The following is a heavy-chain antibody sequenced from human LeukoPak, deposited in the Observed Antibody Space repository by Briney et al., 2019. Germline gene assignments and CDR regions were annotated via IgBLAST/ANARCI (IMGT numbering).Heavy chain of an antibody. CDR1: GGSISSYY. CDR2: IYYSGST. V-gene: IGHV4-59*08. J-gene: IGHJ6*02. D-gene: IGHD2-2*01. CDR3: ARSNYCSRTSCYVYGLDV. Sequence: SETLSLTCTVSGGSISSYYWSWIRQPPGKGLEWIGNIYYSGSTNFNPSLRSRVTISVDTSKNQFSLKLSSATAADTAVYYCARSNYCSRTSCYVYGLDVWGQGTTVTVS.